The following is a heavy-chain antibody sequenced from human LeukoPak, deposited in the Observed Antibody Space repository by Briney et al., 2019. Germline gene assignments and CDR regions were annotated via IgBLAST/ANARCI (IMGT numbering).Heavy chain of an antibody. V-gene: IGHV3-43D*03. J-gene: IGHJ4*02. CDR3: AKGTDLYGSGSLFDY. CDR1: GFTFDDYA. CDR2: ISWDGGST. Sequence: GGSLRLSCAASGFTFDDYAMHWVRQAPGKGLEGVSLISWDGGSTYYADSVKGRFTISRDNSKNSLYLQMNSLRAEDTALYYCAKGTDLYGSGSLFDYWGQGTLVTVSS. D-gene: IGHD3-10*01.